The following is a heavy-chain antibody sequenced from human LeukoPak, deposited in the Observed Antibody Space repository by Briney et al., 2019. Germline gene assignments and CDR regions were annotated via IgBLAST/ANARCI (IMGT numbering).Heavy chain of an antibody. J-gene: IGHJ4*02. D-gene: IGHD3-10*01. V-gene: IGHV1-46*01. CDR1: GYTFTSYY. CDR3: ARDMSSYGSGSYYNSYFDY. CDR2: INPSGGST. Sequence: ASVKVSCKASGYTFTSYYMHWVRQAPGQGLEWMGIINPSGGSTSYAQKFQGRVTMTRDTSTSTAYMELRSLRSDDTAVYYCARDMSSYGSGSYYNSYFDYWGQGTLVTVSS.